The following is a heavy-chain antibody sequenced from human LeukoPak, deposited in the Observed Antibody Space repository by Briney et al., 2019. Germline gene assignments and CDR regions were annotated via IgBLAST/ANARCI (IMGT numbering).Heavy chain of an antibody. CDR2: TSSSSSYI. J-gene: IGHJ4*02. V-gene: IGHV3-21*01. CDR3: ARADTSDILTGYSDY. D-gene: IGHD3-9*01. Sequence: PGGSLRLSCTASGFTFNSYSMNWVRQAPGKGLEWVSSTSSSSSYIYYADSVEGRFTISRDNAKKSLYLQMNRLRAEDTAVYFCARADTSDILTGYSDYWGQGTLVTVSS. CDR1: GFTFNSYS.